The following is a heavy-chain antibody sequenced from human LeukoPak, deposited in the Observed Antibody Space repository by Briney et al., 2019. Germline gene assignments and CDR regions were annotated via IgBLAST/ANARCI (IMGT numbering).Heavy chain of an antibody. D-gene: IGHD2-15*01. CDR2: IIPMVGIA. Sequence: SVTVSCKASGGTFSSYTIRWVRQAPGEGSEWVGRIIPMVGIANYAQKFQGRVTIIADKSTNTAYMELSSLRSDDTAVYYCARHGPVVAASLNYYYGMDLWGQGTTVTVPS. J-gene: IGHJ6*02. CDR3: ARHGPVVAASLNYYYGMDL. CDR1: GGTFSSYT. V-gene: IGHV1-69*02.